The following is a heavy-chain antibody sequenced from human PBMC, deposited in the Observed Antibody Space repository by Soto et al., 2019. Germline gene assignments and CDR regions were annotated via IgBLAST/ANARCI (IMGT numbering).Heavy chain of an antibody. J-gene: IGHJ6*02. Sequence: QVQLVQSGAELKKPGSSVKVSCKASGGTFSSYAISWVRQAPGQGLEWMGGIIPIFGTATYAQKFQGRVTIPADESTSTAYMELSSLRSEDTAVYYCARGGSIAARPIGPTVPNYYYYGMDVWGQGTTVTVSS. V-gene: IGHV1-69*01. D-gene: IGHD6-6*01. CDR3: ARGGSIAARPIGPTVPNYYYYGMDV. CDR1: GGTFSSYA. CDR2: IIPIFGTA.